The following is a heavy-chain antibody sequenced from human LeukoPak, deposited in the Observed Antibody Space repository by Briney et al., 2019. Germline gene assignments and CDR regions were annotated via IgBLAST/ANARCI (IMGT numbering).Heavy chain of an antibody. CDR1: GFTFRSYS. J-gene: IGHJ4*02. D-gene: IGHD2-2*01. CDR3: ARAPTVLVGYCSSSSCQADY. Sequence: GGSLRLSCAASGFTFRSYSMNWVRQAPGKGLEWASAIDPSSTYIYYADSVKGRFTISRDNAENSLYLQMNSLRVEDTAVYYCARAPTVLVGYCSSSSCQADYWGQGTLVTVSS. CDR2: IDPSSTYI. V-gene: IGHV3-21*01.